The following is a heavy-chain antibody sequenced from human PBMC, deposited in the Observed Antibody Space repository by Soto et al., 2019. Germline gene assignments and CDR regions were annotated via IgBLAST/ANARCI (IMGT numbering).Heavy chain of an antibody. J-gene: IGHJ4*02. CDR2: INWNSAII. D-gene: IGHD5-18*01. CDR3: AKELIRGYTSHSSIDY. V-gene: IGHV3-9*01. CDR1: GFTFDDYT. Sequence: CLRLAGAAFGFTFDDYTMHGVRQTPGKGLEWVSSINWNSAIIGYADSVKGRFTISRDNAENSLYLKMNNLRADDTALYYCAKELIRGYTSHSSIDYWGQGTLVTVSS.